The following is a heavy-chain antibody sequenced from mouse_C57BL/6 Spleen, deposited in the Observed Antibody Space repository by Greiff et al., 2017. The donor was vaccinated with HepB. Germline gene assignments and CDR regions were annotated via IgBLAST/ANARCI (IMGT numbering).Heavy chain of an antibody. CDR3: ARLVRFAY. CDR1: GYAFSSYW. J-gene: IGHJ3*01. V-gene: IGHV1-80*01. CDR2: IYPGDGDT. Sequence: VKLQESGAELVKPGASVKISCKASGYAFSSYWMNWVKQRPGKGLEWIGQIYPGDGDTNYTGKFKGKATLTADKSSSTAYMQLSSLTSEDSAVYFCARLVRFAYWGQGTLVTVSA.